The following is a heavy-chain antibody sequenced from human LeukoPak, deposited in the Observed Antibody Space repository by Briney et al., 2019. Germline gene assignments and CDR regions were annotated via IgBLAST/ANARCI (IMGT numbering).Heavy chain of an antibody. CDR2: IHSGGTT. Sequence: PGGSLRLSCAASGFTVSNNYMSWVRQAPGKGLEWVSVIHSGGTTNYADPVQGRFTISRDNSKTTVYLHMNSLRAEDTAVYYCARDSDSGYGPFASWGQGTLVTVSS. CDR1: GFTVSNNY. D-gene: IGHD5-12*01. V-gene: IGHV3-53*01. J-gene: IGHJ4*02. CDR3: ARDSDSGYGPFAS.